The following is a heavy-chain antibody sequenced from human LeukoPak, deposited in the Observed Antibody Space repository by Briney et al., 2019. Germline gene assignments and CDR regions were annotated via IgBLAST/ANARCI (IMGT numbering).Heavy chain of an antibody. J-gene: IGHJ2*01. CDR2: IYYTGNT. CDR1: GGSISGYY. D-gene: IGHD2-21*01. CDR3: ARGGGDYWYFDL. Sequence: SETLSLTCSVSGGSISGYYWSWIRQPPGKGLEWIGYIYYTGNTNYNPSPKSRVTISLDTSKNQVSLELNSVTAADTAVFYCARGGGDYWYFDLWGRGTPVTVSS. V-gene: IGHV4-59*12.